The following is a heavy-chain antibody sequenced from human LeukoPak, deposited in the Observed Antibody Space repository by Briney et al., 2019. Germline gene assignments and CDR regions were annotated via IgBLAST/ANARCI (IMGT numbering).Heavy chain of an antibody. D-gene: IGHD5-18*01. CDR2: IYYSGST. Sequence: PSETLSLTCTVSGGSISSYYWSWIRQPPGKGLEWIGYIYYSGSTNYNPSLKSRVTISVDTSKNQFSLKLSSVTAADTAVYYCARDRGYTYYCYYYGMDVWGQGATVTVSS. V-gene: IGHV4-59*01. CDR3: ARDRGYTYYCYYYGMDV. CDR1: GGSISSYY. J-gene: IGHJ6*02.